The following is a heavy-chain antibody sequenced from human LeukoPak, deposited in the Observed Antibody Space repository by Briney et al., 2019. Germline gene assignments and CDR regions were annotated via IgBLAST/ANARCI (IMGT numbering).Heavy chain of an antibody. CDR1: GGSISSYY. CDR2: IYYSGST. D-gene: IGHD4-11*01. J-gene: IGHJ3*02. CDR3: ARVTTVTFKDGAFDI. Sequence: PSETLSLTCTVSGGSISSYYWSWIRQPPGKGLEWIGYIYYSGSTNYNPSLKSRVTISVDTSKNQFSLKLSSVTAADTAVYYCARVTTVTFKDGAFDIWGQGTMVTVSS. V-gene: IGHV4-59*01.